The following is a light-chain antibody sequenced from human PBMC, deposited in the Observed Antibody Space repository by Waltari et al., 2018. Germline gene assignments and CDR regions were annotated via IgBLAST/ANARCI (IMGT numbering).Light chain of an antibody. Sequence: QSDLTQPRSVSGFPEQSVTISCTGSSGDVGGSTSVSWYPQIPGKAPKLIIYDVSKRPSGVPDRFSGSMSDNTASLTVSGLQAEDEADYFCCSYAANKVVFGGGTRLTVL. CDR2: DVS. CDR1: SGDVGGSTS. V-gene: IGLV2-11*01. CDR3: CSYAANKVV. J-gene: IGLJ2*01.